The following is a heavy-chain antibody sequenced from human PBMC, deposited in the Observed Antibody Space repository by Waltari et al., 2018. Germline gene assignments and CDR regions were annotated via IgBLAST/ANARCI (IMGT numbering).Heavy chain of an antibody. Sequence: QLQLQESGPGLVKPSETLSLTCTVSGGSISSSSYYWGWIRQPPGKGLEWIGSIYYSGSTYSNPSLKSRVTISVDTSKNQFSLKLSSVTAADTAVYYCAREKRVARGMDVWGQGTTVTVSS. CDR2: IYYSGST. D-gene: IGHD2-15*01. V-gene: IGHV4-39*02. CDR3: AREKRVARGMDV. CDR1: GGSISSSSYY. J-gene: IGHJ6*02.